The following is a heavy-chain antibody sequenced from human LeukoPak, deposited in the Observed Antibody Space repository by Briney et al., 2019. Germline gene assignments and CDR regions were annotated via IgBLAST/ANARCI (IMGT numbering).Heavy chain of an antibody. CDR3: ARDGFGTGSN. Sequence: PGGSLRLSCVASGLTFNKAWMNWVRQAPGKGLEWVSAISGSGGSTYYADSVKGRFTISRDNSKNTLYLQMNSLRAEDTAVYYCARDGFGTGSNWGQGTLVTVSS. V-gene: IGHV3-23*01. CDR2: ISGSGGST. J-gene: IGHJ4*02. CDR1: GLTFNKAW. D-gene: IGHD3-16*01.